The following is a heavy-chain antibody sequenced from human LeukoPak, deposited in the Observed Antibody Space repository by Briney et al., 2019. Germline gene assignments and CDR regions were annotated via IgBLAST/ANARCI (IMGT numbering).Heavy chain of an antibody. J-gene: IGHJ4*02. Sequence: ASVKVSCKASGYTFTGYYMHWLRQAPGQGLEWMGWINPNSGGTNYAQKFQGRVTMTRDTSISTAYMELSRLRSDDTAVYYCARAFIVVVPAAMGYWGQGTLVTVSS. V-gene: IGHV1-2*02. CDR2: INPNSGGT. D-gene: IGHD2-2*01. CDR1: GYTFTGYY. CDR3: ARAFIVVVPAAMGY.